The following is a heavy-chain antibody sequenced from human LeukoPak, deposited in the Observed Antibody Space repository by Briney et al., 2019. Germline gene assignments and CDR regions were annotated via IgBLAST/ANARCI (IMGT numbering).Heavy chain of an antibody. J-gene: IGHJ4*02. D-gene: IGHD4-11*01. CDR3: AVIAVANDFAS. CDR2: INPNSGAT. V-gene: IGHV1-2*02. CDR1: GYTFTAYY. Sequence: ASVKVSCKASGYTFTAYYMHWVRQAPGQGLEWMGWINPNSGATNYAQKFQGRVTMTRDTSISTAYMELSRLRSDDTAVFYCAVIAVANDFASWGQGTLVTVSS.